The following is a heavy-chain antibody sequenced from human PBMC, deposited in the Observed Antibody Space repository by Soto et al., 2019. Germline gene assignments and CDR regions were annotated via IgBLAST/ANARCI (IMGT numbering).Heavy chain of an antibody. CDR3: TRDFYRMSFDY. Sequence: VQLVESGGGLAQPGGSLRLSCAASGFTISSYWMHWLRQAPGKGLVWVSRINGDGSTTTYADSVKGRFTISRDNAQNTLYLQMNSLRAEDSAVYYCTRDFYRMSFDYWGQGSLVTVSS. V-gene: IGHV3-74*01. CDR1: GFTISSYW. CDR2: INGDGSTT. J-gene: IGHJ4*02. D-gene: IGHD3-3*01.